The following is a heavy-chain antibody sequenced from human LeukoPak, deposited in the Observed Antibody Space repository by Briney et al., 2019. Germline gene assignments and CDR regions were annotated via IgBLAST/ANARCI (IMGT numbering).Heavy chain of an antibody. CDR2: ISYDGSNK. D-gene: IGHD3-16*01. Sequence: GGSLRLSCAASGFTFSSYAMHRVRQAPGKGLEWVAVISYDGSNKYYADSVKGRFTISRDNAKNSLYLQMSNLRAEDTAVYFCARGGGLDVWGQGATVTVSS. J-gene: IGHJ6*02. V-gene: IGHV3-30*04. CDR1: GFTFSSYA. CDR3: ARGGGLDV.